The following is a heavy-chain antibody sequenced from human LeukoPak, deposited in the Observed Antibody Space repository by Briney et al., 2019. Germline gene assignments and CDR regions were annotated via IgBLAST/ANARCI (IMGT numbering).Heavy chain of an antibody. Sequence: ASVKVSCKASGYTFTGYYMHWVRQAPGQGLGWMGWINPNSGGTNYAQKFQGRVTMTRDTSISTAYVELSRLRSDDTAVYYCARPITMVRGETTDYWGQGTLVTVSS. J-gene: IGHJ4*02. CDR1: GYTFTGYY. V-gene: IGHV1-2*02. CDR2: INPNSGGT. D-gene: IGHD3-10*01. CDR3: ARPITMVRGETTDY.